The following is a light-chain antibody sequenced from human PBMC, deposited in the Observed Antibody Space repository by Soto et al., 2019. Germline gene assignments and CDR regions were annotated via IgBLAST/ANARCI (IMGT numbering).Light chain of an antibody. CDR3: LQDYSFPLT. CDR2: AAS. V-gene: IGKV1-6*01. J-gene: IGKJ4*01. Sequence: AIQMTQSPSSLSASVGDRVTITCRASQGIRNDLGWYQQKPGKAPKLLIYAASSLHSGVPSRFSGSGAGTDFSLTISSLQPEDSATYYCLQDYSFPLTVGGGTKVDSK. CDR1: QGIRND.